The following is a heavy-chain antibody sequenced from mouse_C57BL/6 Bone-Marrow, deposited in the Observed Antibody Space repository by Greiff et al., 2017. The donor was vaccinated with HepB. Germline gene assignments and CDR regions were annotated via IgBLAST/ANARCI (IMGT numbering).Heavy chain of an antibody. CDR3: ARSGWLFYGKGYFDV. Sequence: QVQLQQSGAELVRPGASVKLSCKASGYTFTDYYINWVKQRPGQGLEWIARIYPGSGNTYYNEKFKGKATLTAEKSSSTAYMQLSSLTSEDSAVYFCARSGWLFYGKGYFDVWGTGTTVTVSS. CDR2: IYPGSGNT. CDR1: GYTFTDYY. D-gene: IGHD2-1*01. J-gene: IGHJ1*03. V-gene: IGHV1-76*01.